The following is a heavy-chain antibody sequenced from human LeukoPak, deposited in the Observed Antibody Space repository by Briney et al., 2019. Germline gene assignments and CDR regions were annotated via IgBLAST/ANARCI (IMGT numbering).Heavy chain of an antibody. CDR1: GFTFSDYY. D-gene: IGHD6-13*01. J-gene: IGHJ6*03. CDR3: ARVPIAAAGTRYYYYYYMDV. Sequence: GGSLRLSCAASGFTFSDYYMSWIRQAPGKGLEWVSYISSSGSTIYYADSVKGRFTISRDNAKNSLYLQMNSLRAEDTAVYYCARVPIAAAGTRYYYYYYMDVWGKGTTVTVSS. CDR2: ISSSGSTI. V-gene: IGHV3-11*01.